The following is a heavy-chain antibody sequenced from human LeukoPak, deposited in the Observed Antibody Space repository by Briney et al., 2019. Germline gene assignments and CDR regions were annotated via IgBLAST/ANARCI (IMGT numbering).Heavy chain of an antibody. CDR1: GYSISRGYY. J-gene: IGHJ4*02. Sequence: PSETLSLTCTVSGYSISRGYYWGWIRQPPGKGLEWIGSIYHSGSTYYNPSLKSRVTISVDTSKNQFSLKLSSVTAADTAVYYCARGGYDILTGWVDYWGQGTLVTVSS. CDR3: ARGGYDILTGWVDY. CDR2: IYHSGST. V-gene: IGHV4-38-2*02. D-gene: IGHD3-9*01.